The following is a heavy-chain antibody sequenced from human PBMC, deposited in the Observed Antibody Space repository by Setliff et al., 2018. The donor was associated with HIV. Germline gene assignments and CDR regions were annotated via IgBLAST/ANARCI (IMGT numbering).Heavy chain of an antibody. D-gene: IGHD5-18*01. CDR3: ARTLPQYTNLFDY. V-gene: IGHV1-2*06. CDR2: INPNSGAT. Sequence: GASVKVSCKASGYSFTGYYMHWVRQAPGQGLEWMGRINPNSGATNYAQKFQGRVTMTRDTSISTAYMELSRLRSDDTAVYYCARTLPQYTNLFDYWGQGTLVTVSS. CDR1: GYSFTGYY. J-gene: IGHJ4*02.